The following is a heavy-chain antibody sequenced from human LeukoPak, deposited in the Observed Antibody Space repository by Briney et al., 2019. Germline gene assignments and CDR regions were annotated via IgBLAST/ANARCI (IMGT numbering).Heavy chain of an antibody. Sequence: GGSLRLSCAASGLSFSNYAMYWVRQAPGKGLEWVSAIGGTGGNIFYTDSVKGRFTISRDNSKNTLYLQMNSLRAEDTAVYYCARDVHYDSSGYFYWGQGTLVTVSS. CDR3: ARDVHYDSSGYFY. V-gene: IGHV3-23*01. CDR1: GLSFSNYA. J-gene: IGHJ4*02. D-gene: IGHD3-22*01. CDR2: IGGTGGNI.